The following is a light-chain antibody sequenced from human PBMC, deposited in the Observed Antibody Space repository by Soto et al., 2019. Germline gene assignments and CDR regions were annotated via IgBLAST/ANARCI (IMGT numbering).Light chain of an antibody. Sequence: DIQMTQSPSSLSASVGDRVTIACRASQNIRNYLNWYQQTPGKAPKLLIYAEYSLQSGVPSRFSGSGSGTDXXXXITXXQPEDSGTYYCQQSSSTPYTFGQGTKLEIK. CDR1: QNIRNY. V-gene: IGKV1-39*01. CDR2: AEY. CDR3: QQSSSTPYT. J-gene: IGKJ2*01.